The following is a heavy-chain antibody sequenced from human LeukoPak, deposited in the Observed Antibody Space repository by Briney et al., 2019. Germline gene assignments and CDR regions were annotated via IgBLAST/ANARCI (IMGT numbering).Heavy chain of an antibody. Sequence: ASVKVSCKASGYTFTSYGISWVRQAPGQGLDLMGWISAYNGNTDYAQKLQGRVTMTTDTSTSTAYMELRSLRSDDTAVYYCPTLSYRYSWYYYFDYWGQGTLVTVSS. J-gene: IGHJ4*02. V-gene: IGHV1-18*01. D-gene: IGHD6-13*01. CDR2: ISAYNGNT. CDR1: GYTFTSYG. CDR3: PTLSYRYSWYYYFDY.